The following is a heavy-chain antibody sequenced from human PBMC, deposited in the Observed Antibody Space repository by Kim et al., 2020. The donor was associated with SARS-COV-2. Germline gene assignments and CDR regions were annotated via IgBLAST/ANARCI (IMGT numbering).Heavy chain of an antibody. V-gene: IGHV7-4-1*02. D-gene: IGHD5-18*01. CDR1: GYTFTSYA. CDR2: INTNTGDP. J-gene: IGHJ4*02. CDR3: AGGGYSYGVSLLFDY. Sequence: ASVKVSCKASGYTFTSYAMNWVRQAPGQGLEWMGWINTNTGDPTYAQGFTGRFVFSLDTSVSTAYLQISSLKAEDTAVYYCAGGGYSYGVSLLFDYWGQGTLVTVSS.